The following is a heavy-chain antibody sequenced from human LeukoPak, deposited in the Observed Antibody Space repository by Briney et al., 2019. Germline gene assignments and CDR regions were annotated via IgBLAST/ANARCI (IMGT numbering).Heavy chain of an antibody. CDR1: GDSISSRSFY. CDR3: ARHSLDIVVVISATDSWFDP. V-gene: IGHV4-39*01. J-gene: IGHJ5*02. CDR2: IYYSGNT. D-gene: IGHD2-15*01. Sequence: PAETLSLTCSVSGDSISSRSFYWGWIRQPPGKGLEWIGSIYYSGNTYYNPSLKSRVTLSVDTSKNQFSLKLSSVTAADTAVLYCARHSLDIVVVISATDSWFDPWGQGTLVTVSS.